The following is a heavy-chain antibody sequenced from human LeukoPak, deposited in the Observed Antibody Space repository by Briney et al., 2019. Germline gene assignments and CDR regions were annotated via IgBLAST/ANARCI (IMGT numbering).Heavy chain of an antibody. Sequence: GASVKVSCKASGYTFTGYYMYWVRQALGQGLEWMGWINPNSGGTNYAQKFQGRVTMTRDTSISTAYMELSRLRSDDTAVYYCAREDIVVVVAATAPASAFDYWGQGTLVTVSS. CDR1: GYTFTGYY. CDR3: AREDIVVVVAATAPASAFDY. D-gene: IGHD2-15*01. V-gene: IGHV1-2*02. CDR2: INPNSGGT. J-gene: IGHJ4*02.